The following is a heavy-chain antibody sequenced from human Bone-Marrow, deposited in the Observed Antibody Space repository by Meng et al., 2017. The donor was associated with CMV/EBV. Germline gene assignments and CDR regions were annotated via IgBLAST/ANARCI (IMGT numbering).Heavy chain of an antibody. CDR3: AREIAAAPGEGGLDV. CDR1: GFTFGDYA. Sequence: GESLKISCTASGFTFGDYAMSWVRQAPGKGLEWVSCISSSGTTIYYADSVKGRFTISRDNAKNSLYLQMNSLRAEDTAVYYCAREIAAAPGEGGLDVWGQGTTVTVSS. CDR2: ISSSGTTI. D-gene: IGHD6-13*01. V-gene: IGHV3-48*03. J-gene: IGHJ6*02.